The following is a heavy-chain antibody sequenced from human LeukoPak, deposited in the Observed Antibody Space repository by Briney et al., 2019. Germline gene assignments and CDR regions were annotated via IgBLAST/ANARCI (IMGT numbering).Heavy chain of an antibody. CDR3: VRLRRNSDTSGFYYYYDF. J-gene: IGHJ4*02. CDR1: GYTFNSYS. V-gene: IGHV3-21*01. CDR2: ISVRSNYI. Sequence: GGSLRLSCLASGYTFNSYSINWVRQAPGKGLEWVSSISVRSNYIYYADSVRGRFRISRDDARDSLFLEMNSLRAEDTAVYYCVRLRRNSDTSGFYYYYDFWGQGTLVTVSS. D-gene: IGHD3-22*01.